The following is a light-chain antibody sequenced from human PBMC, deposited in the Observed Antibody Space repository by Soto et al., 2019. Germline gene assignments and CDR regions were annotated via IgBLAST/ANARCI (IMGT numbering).Light chain of an antibody. Sequence: QSALTQPASVSGSPGQSITISCTGTSSDVGGYILVSWYQQHPGKAPKLMIYEVSKRPSVVSNRFSGSKSGNTASLTISGLQPEDEADDYCCSYAGSRTLVLGGGTKLTVL. CDR3: CSYAGSRTLV. V-gene: IGLV2-23*02. CDR1: SSDVGGYIL. CDR2: EVS. J-gene: IGLJ3*02.